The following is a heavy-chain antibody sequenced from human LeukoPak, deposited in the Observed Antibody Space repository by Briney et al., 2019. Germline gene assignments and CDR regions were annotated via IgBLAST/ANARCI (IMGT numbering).Heavy chain of an antibody. V-gene: IGHV1-46*01. J-gene: IGHJ4*02. D-gene: IGHD4-11*01. Sequence: ASVKVSCKASGYTFTSYYMHWMRQAPGQGLEWMGIINPSGGSTSYAQKFQGRVTMTRDTSISTAYMELSRLRSDDTAVYYCARDFSNTPDYWGQGTLVTVSS. CDR2: INPSGGST. CDR3: ARDFSNTPDY. CDR1: GYTFTSYY.